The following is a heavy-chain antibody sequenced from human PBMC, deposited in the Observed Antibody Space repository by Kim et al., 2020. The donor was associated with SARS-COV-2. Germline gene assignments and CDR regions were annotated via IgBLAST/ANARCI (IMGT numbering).Heavy chain of an antibody. D-gene: IGHD3-10*01. V-gene: IGHV3-21*01. Sequence: IYYADSVKGRFTISRDNAKNSLYLQMNSLRAEDTAVYYCATTMVRGVEDYWGQGTLVTVSS. J-gene: IGHJ4*02. CDR3: ATTMVRGVEDY. CDR2: I.